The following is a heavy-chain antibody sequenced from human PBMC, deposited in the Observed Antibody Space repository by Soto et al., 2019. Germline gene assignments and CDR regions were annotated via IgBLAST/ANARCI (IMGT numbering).Heavy chain of an antibody. Sequence: EVQLVESGGGLVQPGRSLRLSCAASGFTFDDYAMHWVRQAPGKGLEWVSGISWNSGSIGYADSVKGRFTISRDNAKNSLYLQMNSLRAEDTALYYGAKDIESSSWTGWAYYYGMDVWGQGTTVTVSS. V-gene: IGHV3-9*01. CDR3: AKDIESSSWTGWAYYYGMDV. D-gene: IGHD6-13*01. CDR2: ISWNSGSI. J-gene: IGHJ6*02. CDR1: GFTFDDYA.